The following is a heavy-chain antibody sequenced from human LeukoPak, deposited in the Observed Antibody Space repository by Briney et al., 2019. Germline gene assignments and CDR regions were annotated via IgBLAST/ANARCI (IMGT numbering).Heavy chain of an antibody. J-gene: IGHJ5*02. CDR3: ARGYHDTLTGYLDWFDP. V-gene: IGHV1-2*02. CDR2: MNPNSGDT. Sequence: ASVKVSCKAPGYTFIGYYMHWVRQAPGQGLEWMAWMNPNSGDTNYAQKFQGRVTLTRDTSISTAYMELSSLKSDDTAMYYCARGYHDTLTGYLDWFDPWGQGTLVTVSS. D-gene: IGHD3-9*01. CDR1: GYTFIGYY.